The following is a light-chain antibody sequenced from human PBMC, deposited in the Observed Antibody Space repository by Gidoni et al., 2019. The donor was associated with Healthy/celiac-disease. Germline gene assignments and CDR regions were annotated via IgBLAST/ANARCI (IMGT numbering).Light chain of an antibody. CDR2: AAY. Sequence: DIQMTQSPSSLSASVGDRVTITCLASQSISSYLNWYQQEPGKAPQLLIYAAYSLQSGVPSRFSGSGYGKDFTLTISSLQHEDFATYYCQQSYSTPWTFGQGTKVEIK. V-gene: IGKV1-39*01. CDR3: QQSYSTPWT. CDR1: QSISSY. J-gene: IGKJ1*01.